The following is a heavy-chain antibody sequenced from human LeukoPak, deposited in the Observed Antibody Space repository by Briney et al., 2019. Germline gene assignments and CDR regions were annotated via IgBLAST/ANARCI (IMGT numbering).Heavy chain of an antibody. CDR3: AKEIVVVAYFDY. Sequence: GGSLRLSCAASGFTFSSYPMSWVRQAPGKGLEWVSLISGSGGTTYYTDSVKGRFTISRDNSKDTLYLQLNSLRAEDTAVYYCAKEIVVVAYFDYWGQGTLVTVSS. D-gene: IGHD2-21*01. CDR2: ISGSGGTT. V-gene: IGHV3-23*01. CDR1: GFTFSSYP. J-gene: IGHJ4*02.